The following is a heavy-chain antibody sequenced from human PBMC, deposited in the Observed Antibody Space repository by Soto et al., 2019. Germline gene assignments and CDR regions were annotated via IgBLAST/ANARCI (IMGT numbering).Heavy chain of an antibody. CDR2: ISSSGVST. Sequence: GGSLRLSCSVSGFSFTAYAMHWVRQAPNKGLEYVSSISSSGVSTYYADAVKGRFTISRDNSKSTPYLQMSSLRVDDTGVYYCVKDRYVDYWGQGTLVTVSS. CDR1: GFSFTAYA. V-gene: IGHV3-64D*06. J-gene: IGHJ4*02. CDR3: VKDRYVDY.